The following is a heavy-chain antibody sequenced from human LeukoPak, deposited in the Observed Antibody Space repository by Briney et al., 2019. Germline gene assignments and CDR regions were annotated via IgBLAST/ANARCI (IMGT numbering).Heavy chain of an antibody. D-gene: IGHD5-18*01. V-gene: IGHV3-23*01. J-gene: IGHJ6*03. CDR1: GFTLSSYA. CDR3: ARSPDTLGYSYGSYYMDV. Sequence: PGGSLRLSCAASGFTLSSYAMSWVRQAPGKGLEWVSGISGSGGSTYHADSVKGRFTVSRDNSKNTLYLEMNSLRAEDTAVYYCARSPDTLGYSYGSYYMDVWGKGTTVTVSS. CDR2: ISGSGGST.